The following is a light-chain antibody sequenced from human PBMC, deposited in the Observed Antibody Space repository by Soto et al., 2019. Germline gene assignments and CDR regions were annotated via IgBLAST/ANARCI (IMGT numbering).Light chain of an antibody. V-gene: IGKV1-5*03. CDR3: QQYEDYVS. Sequence: DIQMTQFPSTLSASVGDRVTITCRASTSISSWLAWYPQKPGKTPHLLIYKASILESAAPSRFRVCGSGTQFNLTNSSRRRYDFAAYYCQQYEDYVSFGQGTKGDIK. CDR1: TSISSW. J-gene: IGKJ1*01. CDR2: KAS.